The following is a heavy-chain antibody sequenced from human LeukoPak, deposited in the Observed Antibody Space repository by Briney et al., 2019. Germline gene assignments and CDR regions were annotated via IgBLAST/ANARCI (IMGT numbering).Heavy chain of an antibody. CDR2: ISSSGST. Sequence: SETLSLTCTVSGDSISSGDYYWSWIRQPAGKGLEWIGRISSSGSTNYNPSLKSRVTISVDTSKNQFSLKLSSVTAADTAVYYCARGWRYDILTGYYPNMHRAFDIWGQGTMVTVSS. CDR1: GDSISSGDYY. V-gene: IGHV4-61*02. D-gene: IGHD3-9*01. J-gene: IGHJ3*02. CDR3: ARGWRYDILTGYYPNMHRAFDI.